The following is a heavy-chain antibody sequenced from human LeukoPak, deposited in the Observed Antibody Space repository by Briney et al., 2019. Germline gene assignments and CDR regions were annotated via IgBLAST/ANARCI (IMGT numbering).Heavy chain of an antibody. CDR2: ISYDGSSK. J-gene: IGHJ4*02. CDR1: GFTFSSYA. Sequence: AGSLRLSCAASGFTFSSYAMDWVRQAPGKGLEWVAVISYDGSSKYYADSVKDRFTISRDNTKSTLYLQMNSLRAEDTAVYYCARDPTLLTIIAVVQTGYFDYWGQGTLVTVSS. D-gene: IGHD3-22*01. V-gene: IGHV3-30*04. CDR3: ARDPTLLTIIAVVQTGYFDY.